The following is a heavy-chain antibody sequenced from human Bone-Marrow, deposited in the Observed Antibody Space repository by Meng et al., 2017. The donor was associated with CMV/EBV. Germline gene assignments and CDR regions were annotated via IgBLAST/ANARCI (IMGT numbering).Heavy chain of an antibody. CDR1: GFTFSDYY. J-gene: IGHJ4*02. CDR2: ISSSSSYI. Sequence: GESLKISCAASGFTFSDYYMSWIRQAPGKGLEWVSSISSSSSYIYYADSVKGRFTISRDNAKNSLYLQMNSLRAEDTAVYYCARFKGSSATRDYWGQGTLVTVSS. V-gene: IGHV3-11*06. D-gene: IGHD6-6*01. CDR3: ARFKGSSATRDY.